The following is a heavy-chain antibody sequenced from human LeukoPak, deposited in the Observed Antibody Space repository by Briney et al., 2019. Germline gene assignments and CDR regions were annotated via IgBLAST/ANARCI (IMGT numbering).Heavy chain of an antibody. CDR1: GYTLTELS. J-gene: IGHJ6*02. V-gene: IGHV1-24*01. CDR3: ATPGGPQYYYYYGMDV. Sequence: ASVKVSCKVSGYTLTELSMHWVRQAPGKGLEWMGGFDPEDGETIYAQKFQGRVTMTEDTSTDTAYMELRSLRSEATALYYCATPGGPQYYYYYGMDVWGQGTTVTVSS. CDR2: FDPEDGET. D-gene: IGHD3-16*01.